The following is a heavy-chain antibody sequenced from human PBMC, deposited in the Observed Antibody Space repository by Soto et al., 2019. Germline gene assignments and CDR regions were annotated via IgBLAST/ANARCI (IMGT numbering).Heavy chain of an antibody. J-gene: IGHJ5*02. CDR2: ISAYNGNT. D-gene: IGHD3-3*01. Sequence: SVKVCWEASRLAFTSYGSSWLRQATGQGLEWMGWISAYNGNTNYAQKLQGRVTMTTDTSTSTAYMELRSLRSDDTAVYYCARDGDFWSGYEGSWFDPWGQGTLVTVSS. CDR1: RLAFTSYG. V-gene: IGHV1-18*04. CDR3: ARDGDFWSGYEGSWFDP.